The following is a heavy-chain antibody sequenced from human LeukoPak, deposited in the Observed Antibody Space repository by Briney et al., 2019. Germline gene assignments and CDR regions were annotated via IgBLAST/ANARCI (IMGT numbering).Heavy chain of an antibody. J-gene: IGHJ3*02. CDR3: ARDFRWYDAFDI. CDR1: GYTFTGYY. Sequence: ASVKVSCKASGYTFTGYYMHWVRQAPGQGLEWMGWINPNSGGTNHAQKFQGRVTMTRDTSISTAYMELSRLRSDDTAVYYCARDFRWYDAFDIWGQGTMVTVSS. V-gene: IGHV1-2*02. D-gene: IGHD6-13*01. CDR2: INPNSGGT.